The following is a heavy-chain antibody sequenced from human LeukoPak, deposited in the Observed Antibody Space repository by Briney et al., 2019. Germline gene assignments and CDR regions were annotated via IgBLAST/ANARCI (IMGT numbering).Heavy chain of an antibody. CDR3: ARGRSLFFYYGSGTYYFDY. V-gene: IGHV4-34*01. J-gene: IGHJ4*02. D-gene: IGHD3-10*01. Sequence: SETLSLTCTVSGGSISSYYWSWIRQPPGKGLEWIGEINHSGSTNYNPSLKSRVTISVDTSKNQFSLKLSSVTAADTAVYYCARGRSLFFYYGSGTYYFDYWGQGTLVTVSS. CDR2: INHSGST. CDR1: GGSISSYY.